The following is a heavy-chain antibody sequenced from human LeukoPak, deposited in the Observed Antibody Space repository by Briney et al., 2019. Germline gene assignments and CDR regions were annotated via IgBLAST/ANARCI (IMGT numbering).Heavy chain of an antibody. J-gene: IGHJ4*02. Sequence: PGRSLRLSCAASGFTFSSYGMHWVRQAPGKGLEWVAVISYDGSNKYYADSVKGRFTISRDNSKNTLYLQMNSLRAEDTAVYYCAKDPGNYYDSSGYYDYWGREPWSPSPQ. CDR1: GFTFSSYG. V-gene: IGHV3-30*18. CDR3: AKDPGNYYDSSGYYDY. D-gene: IGHD3-22*01. CDR2: ISYDGSNK.